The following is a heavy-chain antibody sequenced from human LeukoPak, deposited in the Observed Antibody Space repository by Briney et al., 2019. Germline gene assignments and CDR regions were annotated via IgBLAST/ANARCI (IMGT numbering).Heavy chain of an antibody. CDR2: ISGSGNST. V-gene: IGHV3-23*01. Sequence: GGSLRLSCAASGFTFISYAVNWVRQAPGKGLEWVSAISGSGNSTHYADSVKGRFTISRENSKNTLYLQMNRLRVEDTAVYYRARGRYYGMDVWGQGTTVTVSS. CDR1: GFTFISYA. CDR3: ARGRYYGMDV. J-gene: IGHJ6*02.